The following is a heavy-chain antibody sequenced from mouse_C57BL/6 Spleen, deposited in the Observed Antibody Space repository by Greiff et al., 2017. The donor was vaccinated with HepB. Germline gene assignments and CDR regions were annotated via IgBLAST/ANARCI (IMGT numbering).Heavy chain of an antibody. CDR3: TTLYGSSYD. Sequence: VQLQQSGAELVRPGASVKLSCTASGFNIKDDYMHWVKQRPEQGLEWIGWIDPENGDTEYASKFQGKATITADTSSNTAYLQLSSLTSEDTAVYYCTTLYGSSYDWGQGTTLTVST. CDR2: IDPENGDT. V-gene: IGHV14-4*01. CDR1: GFNIKDDY. J-gene: IGHJ2*01. D-gene: IGHD1-1*01.